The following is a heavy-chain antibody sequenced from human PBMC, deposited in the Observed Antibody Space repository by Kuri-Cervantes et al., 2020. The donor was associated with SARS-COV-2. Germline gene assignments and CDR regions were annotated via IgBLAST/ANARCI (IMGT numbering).Heavy chain of an antibody. V-gene: IGHV5-51*01. J-gene: IGHJ5*02. D-gene: IGHD2-2*01. CDR2: IYPGDSDT. Sequence: GESLKISCKGSGYSFTSYWIGWVRQMPGKGLEWMGIIYPGDSDTRYSPSFQGQVTISADKSISTAYLQWSNLKASDTAMYYCARRVVVVPAAIAGWFDPWGQGTLVTVSS. CDR1: GYSFTSYW. CDR3: ARRVVVVPAAIAGWFDP.